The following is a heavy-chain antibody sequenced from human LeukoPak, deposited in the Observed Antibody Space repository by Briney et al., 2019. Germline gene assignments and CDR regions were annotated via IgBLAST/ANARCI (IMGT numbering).Heavy chain of an antibody. D-gene: IGHD2-2*01. CDR1: GYTFTGYY. J-gene: IGHJ5*02. CDR3: ARDRAVVPAAHFGCDP. Sequence: ASVKVSCKASGYTFTGYYMHWVRQAPGQGLEWMGWIDPNNGGTNYAQKYQGRVTMTRDTSISTAYMELSRLTSDDPAGYYLARDRAVVPAAHFGCDPWGQGTLVTVSS. CDR2: IDPNNGGT. V-gene: IGHV1-2*02.